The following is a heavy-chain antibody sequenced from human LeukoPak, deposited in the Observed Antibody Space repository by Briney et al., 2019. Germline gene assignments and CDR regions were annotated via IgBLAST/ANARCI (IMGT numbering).Heavy chain of an antibody. V-gene: IGHV3-23*01. J-gene: IGHJ4*02. CDR3: AKDPPTTVTTESRIYDY. D-gene: IGHD4-17*01. Sequence: PGGSLRLSCAASGFTFSSYAMSWVRQAPGKGLEWVSAISGSGGSTYYADSVKGRFTISRDNSKNTLYLQMNSLRAEDTAVYYCAKDPPTTVTTESRIYDYWGQGTLVTVSS. CDR1: GFTFSSYA. CDR2: ISGSGGST.